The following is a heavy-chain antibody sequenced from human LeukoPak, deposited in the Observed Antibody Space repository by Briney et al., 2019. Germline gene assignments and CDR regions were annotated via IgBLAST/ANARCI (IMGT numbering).Heavy chain of an antibody. CDR1: GFTFSSYD. J-gene: IGHJ4*02. Sequence: GGSLRLSCAASGFTFSSYDMHWVRQATGKGLEWVSAIGTAGDTYYPGSVKGRFTISRENAKNSLYLQMNSLRAGDTAVYYCARGAYDILTGTSHFDYWGQGTLVTVSS. CDR2: IGTAGDT. CDR3: ARGAYDILTGTSHFDY. V-gene: IGHV3-13*01. D-gene: IGHD3-9*01.